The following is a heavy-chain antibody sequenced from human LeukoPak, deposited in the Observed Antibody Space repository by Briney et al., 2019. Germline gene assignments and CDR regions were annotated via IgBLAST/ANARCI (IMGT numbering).Heavy chain of an antibody. V-gene: IGHV4-39*07. Sequence: PSETLSLTCTVSGGSISSSSYYWGWIRQPPGKGLEWIGSIYYSGSTNYNPSLKSRVTMSVDTSKNQFSLKLSSVTAADTAVYYCARGISTSCYGFCGPNDDIWGQGTMVTVSS. CDR3: ARGISTSCYGFCGPNDDI. J-gene: IGHJ3*02. CDR2: IYYSGST. D-gene: IGHD2-2*01. CDR1: GGSISSSSYY.